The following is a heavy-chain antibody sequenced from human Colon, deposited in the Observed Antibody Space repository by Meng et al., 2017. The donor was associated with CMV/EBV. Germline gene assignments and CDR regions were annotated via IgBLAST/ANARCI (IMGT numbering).Heavy chain of an antibody. J-gene: IGHJ4*02. CDR1: GGSIISDSYY. Sequence: VSGGSIISDSYYWAWIRQPPGKRLEWIGSIYYSGSTFYNPSLMSRLTISIYTSNSQFSLKLSSVTAADTAVYYCVRLYSNGWRFDHWGQGTLVTVSS. CDR2: IYYSGST. V-gene: IGHV4-39*01. CDR3: VRLYSNGWRFDH. D-gene: IGHD6-19*01.